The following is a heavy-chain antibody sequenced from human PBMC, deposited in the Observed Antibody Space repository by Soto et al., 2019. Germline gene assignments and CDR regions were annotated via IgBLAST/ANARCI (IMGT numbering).Heavy chain of an antibody. CDR1: GYTFTSYG. Sequence: QVQLVQSVAEVKKPGASVKVSCKASGYTFTSYGISWVRQAPGQGLEWMGWISANNGNTKYAQNFQGRVTMTTDTSTSTDYMELRSLRSDDTAVYYCARAYSPGLFDPWGQGTLGTVSS. D-gene: IGHD2-15*01. CDR3: ARAYSPGLFDP. V-gene: IGHV1-18*01. CDR2: ISANNGNT. J-gene: IGHJ5*02.